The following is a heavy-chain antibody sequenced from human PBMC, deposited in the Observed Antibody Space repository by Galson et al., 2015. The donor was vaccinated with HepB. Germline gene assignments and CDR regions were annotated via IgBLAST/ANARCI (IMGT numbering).Heavy chain of an antibody. V-gene: IGHV1-69*02. D-gene: IGHD2-8*02. CDR2: IIPILGIA. CDR1: GGTFSSYT. Sequence: SVKVSCKASGGTFSSYTISWVRQAPGQGLEWMGRIIPILGIANYAQKFQGRVTITADKSTSTAYMELSSLRSEDTAVYYCARNPPLTEGWFDPWGQGTLVTVSS. J-gene: IGHJ5*02. CDR3: ARNPPLTEGWFDP.